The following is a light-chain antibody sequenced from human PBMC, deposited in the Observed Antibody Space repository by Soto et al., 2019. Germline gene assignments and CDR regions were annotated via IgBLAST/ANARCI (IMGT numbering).Light chain of an antibody. V-gene: IGKV1-5*03. CDR3: QQYHSYPFT. J-gene: IGKJ4*01. CDR1: QSISTY. Sequence: DIQITQSPSTLSASVGDTVTITCRSSQSISTYLAWYRQTPGKAPKFLIHKASSLESGVPSRFSGSGSGTEFTLTVSSLQPDDFATYYCQQYHSYPFTFGGGTKVDI. CDR2: KAS.